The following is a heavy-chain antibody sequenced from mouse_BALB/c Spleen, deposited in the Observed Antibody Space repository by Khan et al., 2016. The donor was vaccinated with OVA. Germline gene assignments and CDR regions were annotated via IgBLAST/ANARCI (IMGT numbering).Heavy chain of an antibody. CDR2: ITYSGNT. Sequence: EVKLEVSGPSLVKPSQTLSLTCSVTGDSITSGFWNWIRKFPGNKFEYLGYITYSGNTYYNPSLKSRISITRDTSKSQYYLQLNSDTTEDTATFYCAISYDRWAMDYWGQGTAVTVSS. J-gene: IGHJ4*01. D-gene: IGHD2-14*01. CDR3: AISYDRWAMDY. CDR1: GDSITSGF. V-gene: IGHV3-8*02.